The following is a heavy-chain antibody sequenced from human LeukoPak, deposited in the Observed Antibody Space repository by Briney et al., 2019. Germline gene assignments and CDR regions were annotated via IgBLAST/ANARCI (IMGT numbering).Heavy chain of an antibody. CDR3: AKEYWFDP. CDR2: ISDDGSYT. V-gene: IGHV3-74*01. J-gene: IGHJ5*02. Sequence: GGSLRLSCAASGFSFSSHWVHWVRQAPGKGLVWVSRISDDGSYTSNVDSVKGRFTISRDNVNNMLYLHMNSLRAEDTALYYCAKEYWFDPWGQGTLVTVSS. CDR1: GFSFSSHW.